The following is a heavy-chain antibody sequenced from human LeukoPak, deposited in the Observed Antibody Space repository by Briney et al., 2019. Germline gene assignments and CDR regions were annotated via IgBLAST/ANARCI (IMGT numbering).Heavy chain of an antibody. CDR2: IYTSANT. CDR3: ASGKAYCSSTSCYLDAFDI. Sequence: PETLSLTCTVSGGSISSGSYYWSWIRQPAGKGLEWIGRIYTSANTNYNPSLESRVTISVDTSKNQFSLKLTSVTAADTAVYYCASGKAYCSSTSCYLDAFDIWGQGTMVTVSS. D-gene: IGHD2-2*01. V-gene: IGHV4-61*02. J-gene: IGHJ3*02. CDR1: GGSISSGSYY.